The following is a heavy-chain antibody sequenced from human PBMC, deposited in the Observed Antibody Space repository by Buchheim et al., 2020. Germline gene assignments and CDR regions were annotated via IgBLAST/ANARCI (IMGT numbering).Heavy chain of an antibody. CDR3: ARERVLRVVALEGYYFDY. V-gene: IGHV4-31*03. D-gene: IGHD2-15*01. CDR1: GGSLSSGGYY. J-gene: IGHJ4*02. Sequence: QVELQEAGPGLVKPSQTLSLPCTVSGGSLSSGGYYWGWNRQQPGKGLEWSGYIYYRGSTYYNPSLKSRVTISVDKSKKQIFLKLSSVTAADTAVYYCARERVLRVVALEGYYFDYWGQGTL. CDR2: IYYRGST.